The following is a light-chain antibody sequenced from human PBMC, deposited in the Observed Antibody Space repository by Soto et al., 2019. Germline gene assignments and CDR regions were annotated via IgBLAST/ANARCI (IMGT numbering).Light chain of an antibody. CDR3: QQHNTFPLFT. J-gene: IGKJ3*01. CDR2: AAS. V-gene: IGKV1-9*01. CDR1: QDISRY. Sequence: DIQLTQSPSFLSASVGDRVTITCRASQDISRYLAWYQQKAGKAPKLLIYAASTLQKGVPARFSGSGSGTEFTLTISSLQPDDFATYYCQQHNTFPLFTFGHGTEVDI.